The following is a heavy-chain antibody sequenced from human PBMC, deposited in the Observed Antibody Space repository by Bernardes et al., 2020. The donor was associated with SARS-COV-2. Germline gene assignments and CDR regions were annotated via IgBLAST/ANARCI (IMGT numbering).Heavy chain of an antibody. V-gene: IGHV4-39*01. D-gene: IGHD2-21*02. CDR3: AGSSCGADCYIGGLRSWDYGMDV. Sequence: ETRSLTCTFSGGSISSSGYYWGWLRQPPGKGLEWIGSFYSGGNTYYNPSLQSRLSKSIDTSKNQFSLRLSSVTAADTAVYYCAGSSCGADCYIGGLRSWDYGMDVWGQGTTVTVSS. J-gene: IGHJ6*02. CDR1: GGSISSSGYY. CDR2: FYSGGNT.